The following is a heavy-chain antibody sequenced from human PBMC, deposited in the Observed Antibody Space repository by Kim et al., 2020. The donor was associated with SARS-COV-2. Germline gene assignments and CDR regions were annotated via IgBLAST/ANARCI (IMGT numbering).Heavy chain of an antibody. V-gene: IGHV3-21*01. CDR3: ARVSERSSSWRGAFDI. J-gene: IGHJ3*02. Sequence: GGSLRLSCAASGFTFSSYSMNWVRQAPGKGLEWVSSISSSSSYIYYADSVKGRFTISRDNAKNSLYLQMNSLRAEDTAVYYCARVSERSSSWRGAFDIWGQGTMVTVSS. CDR1: GFTFSSYS. D-gene: IGHD6-13*01. CDR2: ISSSSSYI.